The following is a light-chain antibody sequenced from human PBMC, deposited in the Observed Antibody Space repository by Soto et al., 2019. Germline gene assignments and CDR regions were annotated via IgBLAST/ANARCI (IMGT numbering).Light chain of an antibody. CDR2: AAS. V-gene: IGKV1-6*01. Sequence: AIQMTQSPSSLSASVGDRITITCRASQGIRNDLSWYQQKSGKAPKLLIFAASSLQTGVPSRFSGSGSGTDFTLTSSSLQPEDCATYYCLQDYSNPLTIGGGTKVEIK. J-gene: IGKJ4*01. CDR3: LQDYSNPLT. CDR1: QGIRND.